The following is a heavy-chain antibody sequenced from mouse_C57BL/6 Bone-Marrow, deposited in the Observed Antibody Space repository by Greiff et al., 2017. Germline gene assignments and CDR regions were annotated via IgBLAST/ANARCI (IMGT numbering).Heavy chain of an antibody. Sequence: QVQLQQSGPELVKPGASVKISCKASGYTFTDYYINWVKQRPGQGLEWIGWIFPGSGSTYYNEKFKGKVTLTVDKSSSTAYMLLSSLPSEDSAVYFCARWGFGFYAMDYWGQGTSVPVSS. D-gene: IGHD2-2*01. CDR2: IFPGSGST. CDR1: GYTFTDYY. V-gene: IGHV1-75*01. J-gene: IGHJ4*01. CDR3: ARWGFGFYAMDY.